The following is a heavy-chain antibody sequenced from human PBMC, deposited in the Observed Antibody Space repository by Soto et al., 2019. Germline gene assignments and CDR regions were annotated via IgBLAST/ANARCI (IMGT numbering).Heavy chain of an antibody. CDR1: GFTFSSFG. V-gene: IGHV3-30*18. CDR3: AKDKARLQTYYHF. CDR2: VSSDGSGK. Sequence: QVQLVESGGGVGQHGRSLRLSCSASGFTFSSFGMHWLRQAPGKGLEWVAVVSSDGSGKFYVDSVKGRFIISRDNSKNTLYLEMNNLRVDDTAVYFCAKDKARLQTYYHFSGQGTLVTVSS. D-gene: IGHD3-22*01. J-gene: IGHJ4*02.